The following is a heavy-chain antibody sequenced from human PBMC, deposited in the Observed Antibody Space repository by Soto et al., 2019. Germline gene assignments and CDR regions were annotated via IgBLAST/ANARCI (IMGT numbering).Heavy chain of an antibody. D-gene: IGHD3-22*01. CDR1: GLAFIAHE. CDR2: ISSSGSTI. CDR3: ARDPPPYYYDSSGS. Sequence: PRGSLRLSYEDSGLAFIAHEGTWFRQAPGKGLEWVSYISSSGSTIYYADSVKGRFTISRDNAKNSLYLQMNSLRAEDTAVYYCARDPPPYYYDSSGSWGQGTLVTVSS. J-gene: IGHJ5*02. V-gene: IGHV3-48*03.